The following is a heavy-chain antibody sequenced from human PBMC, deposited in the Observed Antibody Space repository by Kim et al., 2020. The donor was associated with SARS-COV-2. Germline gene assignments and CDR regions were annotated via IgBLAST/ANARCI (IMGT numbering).Heavy chain of an antibody. J-gene: IGHJ4*02. CDR2: ISSSSSTI. CDR3: ASGAGGYCSSTSCYGSDY. D-gene: IGHD2-2*01. CDR1: GFTFSSYS. Sequence: GGSLRLSCAASGFTFSSYSMNWVRKAPGKGLEWVSYISSSSSTIYYADSVKGRFTISRDNAKNSLYLQMNSLRAEDTAVYYCASGAGGYCSSTSCYGSDYWGQGTLLTVSS. V-gene: IGHV3-48*04.